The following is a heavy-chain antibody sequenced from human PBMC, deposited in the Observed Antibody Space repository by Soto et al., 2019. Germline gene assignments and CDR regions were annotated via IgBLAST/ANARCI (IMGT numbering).Heavy chain of an antibody. CDR3: AIVPLIIADFTNSGVASPGVLDY. J-gene: IGHJ4*02. CDR1: GYNFVDHY. V-gene: IGHV1-2*02. Sequence: QVQLVQSGSEVKKPGTSVKVSCKASGYNFVDHYIHWLRQTTGQGFEWMGYIDPQNGVARPSQNFKYRVIMTSGTSITTVCIQLTNLRSVGSALYYCAIVPLIIADFTNSGVASPGVLDYWGQGTPVTVSS. D-gene: IGHD3-3*01. CDR2: IDPQNGVA.